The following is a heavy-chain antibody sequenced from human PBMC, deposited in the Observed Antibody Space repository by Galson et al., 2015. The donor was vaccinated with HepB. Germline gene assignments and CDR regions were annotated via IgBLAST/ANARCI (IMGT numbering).Heavy chain of an antibody. CDR2: IIPILGIA. CDR1: GGTFSSYA. D-gene: IGHD5-24*01. J-gene: IGHJ3*02. Sequence: SVKVSCKASGGTFSSYAISWVRQAPGQGLEWMGRIIPILGIANYAQKFQGRVTITADKSTSTTYMELSSLRSEDTAVYYCAREERVEMATINAFDIWGQGTMVTVSS. V-gene: IGHV1-69*04. CDR3: AREERVEMATINAFDI.